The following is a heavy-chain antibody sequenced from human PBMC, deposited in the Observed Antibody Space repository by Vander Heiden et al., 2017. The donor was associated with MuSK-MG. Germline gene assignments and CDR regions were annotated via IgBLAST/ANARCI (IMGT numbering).Heavy chain of an antibody. CDR3: ARGRITMVRGNREFDP. Sequence: QVQLVQSGAEVKKPAASVKVSCTASGYTFTSYDINWVRQATGQGLEWMGWMNPNSGNTGYAQKFQGRVTMTRNTSISTAYMELSSLRSEDTAVYYCARGRITMVRGNREFDPWGQGTLVTVSS. J-gene: IGHJ5*02. CDR2: MNPNSGNT. CDR1: GYTFTSYD. D-gene: IGHD3-10*01. V-gene: IGHV1-8*01.